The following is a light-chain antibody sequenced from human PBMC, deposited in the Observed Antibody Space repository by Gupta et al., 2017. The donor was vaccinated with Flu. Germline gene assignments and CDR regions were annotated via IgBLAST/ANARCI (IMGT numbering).Light chain of an antibody. CDR3: QVWDSSSDHWV. CDR1: IIGGKT. CDR2: NET. V-gene: IGLV3-21*02. J-gene: IGLJ3*02. Sequence: GQTARITCGGTIIGGKTVHGYQQKPGPAPVLGGGNETDRPSGIPERFSGSNAGNTATLTISRVEAGDEADYYCQVWDSSSDHWVFGGGTKVTVL.